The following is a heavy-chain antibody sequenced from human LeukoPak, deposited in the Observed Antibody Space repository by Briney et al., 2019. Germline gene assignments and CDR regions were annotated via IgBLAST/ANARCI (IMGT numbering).Heavy chain of an antibody. CDR1: GGTFSSYA. CDR3: ARVMSSSGAFDI. Sequence: SVEVSCKASGGTFSSYAISWVRQAPGQGLEWMGGIIPIFGTANYAQKFQGRVTITADESTSTAYMELSSLRSEDTAVYYCARVMSSSGAFDIWGQGTMVTVSS. J-gene: IGHJ3*02. D-gene: IGHD6-6*01. CDR2: IIPIFGTA. V-gene: IGHV1-69*13.